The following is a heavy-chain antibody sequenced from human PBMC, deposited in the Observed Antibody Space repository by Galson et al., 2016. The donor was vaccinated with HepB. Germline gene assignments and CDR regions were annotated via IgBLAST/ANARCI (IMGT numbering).Heavy chain of an antibody. CDR3: SSRDFTHYGVDY. J-gene: IGHJ4*02. Sequence: SLRLSCAGSGFIFSGSVMHWVRQASGKGLEWVGRIRSKTHSSATAYATSVEGRFTISRDDYKNTTYLLMNSLKTEDTAVYYCSSRDFTHYGVDYWGLGTLVIVSS. V-gene: IGHV3-73*01. CDR2: IRSKTHSSAT. CDR1: GFIFSGSV. D-gene: IGHD3-16*01.